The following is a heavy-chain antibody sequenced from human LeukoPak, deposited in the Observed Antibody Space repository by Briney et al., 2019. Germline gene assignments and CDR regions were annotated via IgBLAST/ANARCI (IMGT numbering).Heavy chain of an antibody. D-gene: IGHD6-13*01. CDR2: ISGSGGST. CDR3: AKDISSRYDFDY. Sequence: GGSLRLSCAASGFNFSSYGMHWVRQAPGKGLEWVSAISGSGGSTYYADSVKGRFTISRDNSKNTLYLQMNSLRAEDTAVYYCAKDISSRYDFDYWGQGTLVTVSS. V-gene: IGHV3-23*01. J-gene: IGHJ4*02. CDR1: GFNFSSYG.